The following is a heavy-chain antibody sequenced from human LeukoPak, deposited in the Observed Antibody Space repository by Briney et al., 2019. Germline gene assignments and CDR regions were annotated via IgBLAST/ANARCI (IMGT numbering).Heavy chain of an antibody. D-gene: IGHD3-22*01. J-gene: IGHJ4*02. CDR3: AKDTGGGIVVVHFDY. Sequence: PGGSLRPSCAASGFTFSSYAMSWVRQAPGKGLEWVSAISGSGGSTYYADSVKGRFTISRDNSKNTLYLQMNSLRAEDTAVYYCAKDTGGGIVVVHFDYWGQGTLVTVSS. V-gene: IGHV3-23*01. CDR1: GFTFSSYA. CDR2: ISGSGGST.